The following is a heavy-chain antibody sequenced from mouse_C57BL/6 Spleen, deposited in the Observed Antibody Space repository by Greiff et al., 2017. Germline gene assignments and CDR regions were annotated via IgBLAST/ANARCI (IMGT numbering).Heavy chain of an antibody. CDR2: ISSGGSYT. CDR3: ARQYDYDGYYYAMDY. Sequence: EVQLQESGGDLVKPGGSLKLSCAASGFTFSSYGMSWVRQTPDKRLEWVATISSGGSYTYYPDSVKGRFTISRDNAKNTLYLQMSSLKSEDTAMYYCARQYDYDGYYYAMDYWGQGTSVTVSS. J-gene: IGHJ4*01. D-gene: IGHD2-4*01. V-gene: IGHV5-6*01. CDR1: GFTFSSYG.